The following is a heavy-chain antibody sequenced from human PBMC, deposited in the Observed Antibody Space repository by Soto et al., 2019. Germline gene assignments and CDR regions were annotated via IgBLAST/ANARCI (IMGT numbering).Heavy chain of an antibody. CDR1: GGTFSSYT. CDR3: ARDDSAARPEAHDAFDI. Sequence: SVKVSCKASGGTFSSYTISWVRQAPGQGLEWMGRIIPILGIANYAQKFQGRVTITADKSTSTAYMELSSLGSEDTAVYYCARDDSAARPEAHDAFDIPGQGTTVTVSS. D-gene: IGHD6-6*01. V-gene: IGHV1-69*04. CDR2: IIPILGIA. J-gene: IGHJ3*02.